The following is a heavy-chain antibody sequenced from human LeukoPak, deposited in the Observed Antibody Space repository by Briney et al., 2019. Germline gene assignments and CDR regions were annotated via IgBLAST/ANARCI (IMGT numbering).Heavy chain of an antibody. V-gene: IGHV1-2*02. D-gene: IGHD5-18*01. CDR2: INPNSGGT. J-gene: IGHJ6*03. Sequence: GASVKVSCKASGYTFTGYYMHWVRQAPGQGLEWMGWINPNSGGTNYAQKFQGRVTMTRDTSISTAYMELSRLRSDDAAVYYCARDLGHDGGYSYGPYYYYYMDVWGKGTTVTVSS. CDR3: ARDLGHDGGYSYGPYYYYYMDV. CDR1: GYTFTGYY.